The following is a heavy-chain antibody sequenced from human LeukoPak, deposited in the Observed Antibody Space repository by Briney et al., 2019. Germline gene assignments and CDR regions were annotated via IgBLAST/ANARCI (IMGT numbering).Heavy chain of an antibody. D-gene: IGHD6-13*01. CDR1: GFTLSRNY. CDR3: AREMAAGHYHDAFDI. Sequence: GGSLRLSCAASGFTLSRNYMSWVRQAPGEGLEWVSVIYSGGSTYYADSVKGRFTISRDNSKNTLYLQMNSLRAEDTAVYYCAREMAAGHYHDAFDIWGQGTMVTVSS. V-gene: IGHV3-66*01. CDR2: IYSGGST. J-gene: IGHJ3*02.